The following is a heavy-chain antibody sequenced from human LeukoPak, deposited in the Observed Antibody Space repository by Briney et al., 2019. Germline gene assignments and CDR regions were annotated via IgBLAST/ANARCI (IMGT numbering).Heavy chain of an antibody. D-gene: IGHD3-16*02. V-gene: IGHV4-39*07. Sequence: PSETLSLTCTVSGGSISSSSYYWGWIRQPPGKGLEWIGSIYYSGSTYYNPSLKSRVTISVDTSKNQFSLKQSSVNAADTAVYYCARALISFGGVIVHDYWGQGTLVTVSS. CDR1: GGSISSSSYY. CDR3: ARALISFGGVIVHDY. J-gene: IGHJ4*02. CDR2: IYYSGST.